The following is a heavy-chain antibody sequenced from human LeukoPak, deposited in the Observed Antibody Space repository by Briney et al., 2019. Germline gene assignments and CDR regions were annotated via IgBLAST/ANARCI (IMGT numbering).Heavy chain of an antibody. Sequence: SGRSLRLSCAASGFTFSSYAMSWVRQAPGKGLEWVSAISGSGGSTYYADSVKGRFTISRDNSKNTVYLQMNRLRAEDTAVYYCASGRGLGKFDYWGQGTLVTVSS. V-gene: IGHV3-23*01. CDR1: GFTFSSYA. D-gene: IGHD7-27*01. CDR2: ISGSGGST. CDR3: ASGRGLGKFDY. J-gene: IGHJ4*02.